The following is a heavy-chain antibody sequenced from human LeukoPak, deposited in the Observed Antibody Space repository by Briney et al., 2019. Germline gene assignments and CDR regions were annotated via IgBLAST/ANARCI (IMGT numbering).Heavy chain of an antibody. Sequence: GASVKVSCAASGFTFVNYGFTWVRQAPGQGLEWMGWIANNGNTNYAQHLQGRVTLTTDLTTSTAYMELRSLRSGDTGVYFCARGGAIGVDYWGQGTPVTVSS. CDR3: ARGGAIGVDY. CDR2: IANNGNT. J-gene: IGHJ4*02. V-gene: IGHV1-18*01. CDR1: GFTFVNYG. D-gene: IGHD3-16*01.